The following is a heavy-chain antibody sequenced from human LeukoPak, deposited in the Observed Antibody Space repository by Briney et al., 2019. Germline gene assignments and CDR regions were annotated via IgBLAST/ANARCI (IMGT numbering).Heavy chain of an antibody. CDR3: ARGPRGIAAAGTLPPYEYFQH. J-gene: IGHJ1*01. CDR2: IIPIFGTA. Sequence: ASVKVSCKASGGTFSSYAISWVRQAPGQGLEWMGGIIPIFGTANYAQKFQGRVTITTDESTSTAYMELSSLRSEDTAVYYCARGPRGIAAAGTLPPYEYFQHWGQGTLVTVSS. CDR1: GGTFSSYA. D-gene: IGHD6-13*01. V-gene: IGHV1-69*05.